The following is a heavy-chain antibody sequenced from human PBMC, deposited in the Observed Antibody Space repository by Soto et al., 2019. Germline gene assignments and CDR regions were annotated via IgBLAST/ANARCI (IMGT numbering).Heavy chain of an antibody. CDR1: GGTFSSYA. D-gene: IGHD1-26*01. J-gene: IGHJ6*02. CDR3: ARKWEPYVYGMDV. V-gene: IGHV1-69*13. CDR2: IIPIFGTA. Sequence: SVKVSCKASGGTFSSYAISWVRQAPGQGLEWMGGIIPIFGTANYAQKFQGRVTITADESTSTAYMELSSLRSEDTAVYYCARKWEPYVYGMDVWGQGTTVTVYS.